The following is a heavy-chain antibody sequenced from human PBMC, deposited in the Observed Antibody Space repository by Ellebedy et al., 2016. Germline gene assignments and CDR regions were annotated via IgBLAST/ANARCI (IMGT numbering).Heavy chain of an antibody. CDR2: IYSSGRT. V-gene: IGHV4-4*07. J-gene: IGHJ5*02. CDR3: AREGMKYGWFDP. CDR1: GGSISSYY. D-gene: IGHD2-2*01. Sequence: SETLSLTXTVSGGSISSYYWSWIRQPAGKGLEWIGRIYSSGRTNYNASLKSRVTMSVDTSKNQFSLKLSSVTAADTAVYYCAREGMKYGWFDPWGQGTLVTVSS.